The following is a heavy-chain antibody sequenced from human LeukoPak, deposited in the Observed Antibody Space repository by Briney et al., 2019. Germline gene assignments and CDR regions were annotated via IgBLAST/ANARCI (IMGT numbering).Heavy chain of an antibody. D-gene: IGHD3-3*01. V-gene: IGHV1-2*02. CDR3: ARVTTYYDFWSRGVGRN. CDR1: GYTFTGYY. CDR2: INPNSGGT. J-gene: IGHJ4*02. Sequence: GASVKVSCKASGYTFTGYYMHWVRQAPGQGLEWMGWINPNSGGTNYAQKFQGRVTMTRDTSISTAYMELSRLRSDDTAVYYCARVTTYYDFWSRGVGRNWGQGTLVTVSS.